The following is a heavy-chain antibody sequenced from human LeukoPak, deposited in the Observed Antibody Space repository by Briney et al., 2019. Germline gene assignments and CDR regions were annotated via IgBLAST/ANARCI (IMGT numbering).Heavy chain of an antibody. J-gene: IGHJ3*02. D-gene: IGHD2-2*01. CDR2: ISSSSSYI. CDR1: GFTFSSYS. Sequence: PGGSLRLSCAASGFTFSSYSMNWVRQAPGKGLEWVSSISSSSSYIYYADSVKGRFTISRDNSKNTLYLQMNSLRAEDTAVYYCARDRYCSSTSCYGAFDIWGQGTMVTVSS. CDR3: ARDRYCSSTSCYGAFDI. V-gene: IGHV3-21*01.